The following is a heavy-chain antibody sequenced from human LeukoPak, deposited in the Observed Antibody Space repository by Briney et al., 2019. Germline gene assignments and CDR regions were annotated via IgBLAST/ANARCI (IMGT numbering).Heavy chain of an antibody. CDR3: ASMDWNYGFDY. Sequence: ASVKVSCKASGGTFSSYAISWVRQAPGQGLEWMGRIIPIFGTANYAQKFQGRVTITTDESTSTAYMELSSLRSEDTAVYYCASMDWNYGFDYWGQGTLGTVSS. CDR2: IIPIFGTA. CDR1: GGTFSSYA. J-gene: IGHJ4*02. D-gene: IGHD1-7*01. V-gene: IGHV1-69*05.